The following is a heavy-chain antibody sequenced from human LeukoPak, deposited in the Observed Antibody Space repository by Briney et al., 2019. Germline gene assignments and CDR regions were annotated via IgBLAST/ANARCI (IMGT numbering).Heavy chain of an antibody. CDR3: ARRLQRHFDY. V-gene: IGHV5-10-1*01. D-gene: IGHD2-15*01. CDR2: IDPSDSYT. J-gene: IGHJ4*02. CDR1: GYXFTSYW. Sequence: PGESLRISCNGSGYXFTSYWISWVRQMPGKGLEWMGRIDPSDSYTNYSPSFQGHVTISVDKSISTAYLQWSSLKASDTAMYYCARRLQRHFDYWGQGTLVTVSS.